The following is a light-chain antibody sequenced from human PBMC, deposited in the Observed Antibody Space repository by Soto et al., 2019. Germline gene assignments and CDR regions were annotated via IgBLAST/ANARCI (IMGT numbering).Light chain of an antibody. CDR2: DAS. J-gene: IGKJ1*01. V-gene: IGKV1-5*01. CDR1: QNIGNW. CDR3: QQYNDDPWT. Sequence: DIQMTQSPSTLSASVGDRVTITCRASQNIGNWLAWYQQKPGKTPDLLIYDASSLESGVPLRFSGSGSGTEFTLTISSLQTDDSATYYCQQYNDDPWTFGHGTKVEIK.